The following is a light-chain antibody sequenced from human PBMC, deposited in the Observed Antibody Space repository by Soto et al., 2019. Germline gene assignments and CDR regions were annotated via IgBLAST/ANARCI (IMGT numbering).Light chain of an antibody. J-gene: IGKJ4*01. CDR1: QSITNY. Sequence: DIQMTQSPSALSASEGDRVTISCRASQSITNYLNWYQHTPGQPPNILIYAASTLQAGVPSRFSGIWSGTDFTLTISSLQPEDFATYFGQQSNSTPPTFGGGTKVDI. CDR3: QQSNSTPPT. CDR2: AAS. V-gene: IGKV1-39*01.